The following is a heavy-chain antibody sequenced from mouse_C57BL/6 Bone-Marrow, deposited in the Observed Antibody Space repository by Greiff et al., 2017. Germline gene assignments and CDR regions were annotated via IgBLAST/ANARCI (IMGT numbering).Heavy chain of an antibody. Sequence: DVKLVESGGGLVKPGGSLKLSCAASGFTFSSYAMSWVRQTPEKRLEWVATISDGGSYTYYPDNVKGRFTITRDNAKNNLYLQMGHLKAEDTAMYYCARARRDYCGSSPYAMDYWGQGTSVTVSS. D-gene: IGHD1-1*01. V-gene: IGHV5-4*03. CDR1: GFTFSSYA. J-gene: IGHJ4*01. CDR2: ISDGGSYT. CDR3: ARARRDYCGSSPYAMDY.